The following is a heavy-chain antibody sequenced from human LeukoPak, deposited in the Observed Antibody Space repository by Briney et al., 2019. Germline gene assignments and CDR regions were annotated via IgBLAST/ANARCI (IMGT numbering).Heavy chain of an antibody. J-gene: IGHJ5*02. V-gene: IGHV3-23*01. Sequence: GGSLRLSCAASGFTFRRYAMNWVRQAPGKGLEWISAISGSDNNTYYADSVKGRFTISRDNSKNTLYLQMNSLRAEDTAMYYCAKATSVYGSGDDYSDATNWFDPWGQGTLVTVSS. CDR3: AKATSVYGSGDDYSDATNWFDP. CDR1: GFTFRRYA. D-gene: IGHD3-10*01. CDR2: ISGSDNNT.